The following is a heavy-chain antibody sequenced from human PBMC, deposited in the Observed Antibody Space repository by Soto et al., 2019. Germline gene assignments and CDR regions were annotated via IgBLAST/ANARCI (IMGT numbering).Heavy chain of an antibody. V-gene: IGHV4-30-4*01. CDR2: IYYSGST. CDR1: GGSISSGDYY. Sequence: PSETLSLTCTVFGGSISSGDYYWSWIRQPPGKGLEWIGYIYYSGSTYYNPSLKSRVTISVDTSKNQFSLKLSSVTAADTAVYYCARDPGTYYDFWSGSNYYYGMDVWGQGTTVTVSS. CDR3: ARDPGTYYDFWSGSNYYYGMDV. D-gene: IGHD3-3*01. J-gene: IGHJ6*02.